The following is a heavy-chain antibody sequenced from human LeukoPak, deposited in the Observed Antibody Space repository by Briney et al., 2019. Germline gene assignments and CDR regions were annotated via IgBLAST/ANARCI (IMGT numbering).Heavy chain of an antibody. J-gene: IGHJ3*02. CDR2: IIPIFGTA. D-gene: IGHD2-15*01. CDR3: ARDRTSLGYCSGGSCRYDAFDI. Sequence: SVRVSCEASGGTFSSYAISWVRQAPGQGLEWMGGIIPIFGTANYAQKFQGRVTITTDESTSTAYMELSSLRSEDTAVYYCARDRTSLGYCSGGSCRYDAFDIWGQGTMVTVSS. V-gene: IGHV1-69*05. CDR1: GGTFSSYA.